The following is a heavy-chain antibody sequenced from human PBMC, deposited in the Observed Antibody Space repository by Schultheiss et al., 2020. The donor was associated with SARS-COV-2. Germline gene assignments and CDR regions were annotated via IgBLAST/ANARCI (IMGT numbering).Heavy chain of an antibody. V-gene: IGHV3-64*04. CDR3: ARDPGAPNGMDV. CDR1: GFTFGTYA. D-gene: IGHD3-10*01. CDR2: ISNNGDDT. Sequence: GGSLRLSCAASGFTFGTYAMHWVRQAPGQGLEYVSAISNNGDDTYYADSVKGRFTISRDNSKNTLYLQMNSLRAEDTAVYYCARDPGAPNGMDVWGQGTTVTVSS. J-gene: IGHJ6*02.